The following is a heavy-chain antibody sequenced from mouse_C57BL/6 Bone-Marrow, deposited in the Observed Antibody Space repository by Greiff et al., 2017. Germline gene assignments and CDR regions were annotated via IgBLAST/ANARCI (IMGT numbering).Heavy chain of an antibody. D-gene: IGHD1-2*01. Sequence: EVKLMESGGGLVQPGGSLKLPCAASGFTFSDYGMAWVRQAPRKGPEWVAFISNLAYSIYYADTVTGRFTISRENAKNTLYLEMSSLRSEDTAMYYCARRLEMAMDYWGQGTSVTVSS. V-gene: IGHV5-15*01. CDR3: ARRLEMAMDY. J-gene: IGHJ4*01. CDR1: GFTFSDYG. CDR2: ISNLAYSI.